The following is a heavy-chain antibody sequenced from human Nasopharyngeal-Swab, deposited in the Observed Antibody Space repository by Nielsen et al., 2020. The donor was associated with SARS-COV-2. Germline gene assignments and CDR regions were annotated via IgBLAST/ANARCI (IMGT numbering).Heavy chain of an antibody. D-gene: IGHD5-18*01. V-gene: IGHV4-39*01. J-gene: IGHJ6*02. CDR1: GGSIRNSNYY. CDR2: IYYTGIT. CDR3: AILVDTLPLDV. Sequence: SETLSLTCTIPGGSIRNSNYYWGWIRQPPGKGLEWIGSIYYTGITYSNPSLKSRVTISEDTSKNQFSLKLSSVTAADMAVYYCAILVDTLPLDVWGQGTTVTVSS.